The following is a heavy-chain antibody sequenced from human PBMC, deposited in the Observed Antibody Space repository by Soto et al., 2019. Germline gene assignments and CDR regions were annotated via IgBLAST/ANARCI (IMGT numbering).Heavy chain of an antibody. CDR3: AREIRGSGSPRWAFDI. CDR1: GFTFSSYG. Sequence: GGSLRLSCAASGFTFSSYGMHWVRQAPGKGLEWVAVIWYDGSNKYYADSVKGRFTISRDNSKNTLYLQMNSLRSEDTAVYYCAREIRGSGSPRWAFDIWGQRTMVTVSS. CDR2: IWYDGSNK. J-gene: IGHJ3*02. D-gene: IGHD6-19*01. V-gene: IGHV3-33*01.